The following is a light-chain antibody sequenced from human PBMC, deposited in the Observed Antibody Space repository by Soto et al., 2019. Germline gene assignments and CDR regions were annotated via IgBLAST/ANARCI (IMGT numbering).Light chain of an antibody. V-gene: IGKV1-39*01. CDR2: GAS. CDR3: QRSYNTPRT. J-gene: IGKJ1*01. Sequence: DIQMTQSPSSLSASVGDRVTITCRASQSISSYLNWYQQKPGKAPKLLIYGASSLQSGVPSRFSGSGSGTDFTLTISSLQPEDFATYYCQRSYNTPRTFGQGTKVDIK. CDR1: QSISSY.